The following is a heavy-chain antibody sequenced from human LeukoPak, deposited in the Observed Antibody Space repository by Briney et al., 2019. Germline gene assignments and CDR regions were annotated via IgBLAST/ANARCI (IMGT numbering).Heavy chain of an antibody. D-gene: IGHD3-3*01. CDR3: TTSFWSGYYTSWVDY. Sequence: PGGSLRLSCAAFGFTFSDYYMSWIRQAPGKGLEWVSYISSSGSAIYYADSVKGRFTISRDNVKNSLYLQMNSLKTEDTAVYYCTTSFWSGYYTSWVDYWGQGTLVTVSS. V-gene: IGHV3-11*01. CDR1: GFTFSDYY. CDR2: ISSSGSAI. J-gene: IGHJ4*02.